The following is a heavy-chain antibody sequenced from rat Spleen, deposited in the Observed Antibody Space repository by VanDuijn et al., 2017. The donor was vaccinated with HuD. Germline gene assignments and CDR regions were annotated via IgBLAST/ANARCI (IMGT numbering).Heavy chain of an antibody. V-gene: IGHV5-25*01. CDR1: GFTFSNYD. J-gene: IGHJ3*01. CDR3: VNTYYGYWFGY. CDR2: ISTGGSI. D-gene: IGHD1-9*01. Sequence: EVQLVESGGGLVQPGRSLKLSCAASGFTFSNYDMAWVRQAPTKGLEWVASISTGGSIYDPDSVKGRFTISRDNAKSTLYLQMNSLRSEDTATYYCVNTYYGYWFGYWGQGTLVTVSS.